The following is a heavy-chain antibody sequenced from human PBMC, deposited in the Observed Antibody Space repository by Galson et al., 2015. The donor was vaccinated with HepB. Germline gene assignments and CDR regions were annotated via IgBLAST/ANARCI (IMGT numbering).Heavy chain of an antibody. Sequence: SLRLSCAASGFTFSSYSMDWVRQAPGKGLEWVSSISSSSSYIYYADSVKGRFTISRDNAKNSLYLQMNSLRAEDTAVYYCASSAEIVVVPAAIFYWGQGTLVTVSS. CDR1: GFTFSSYS. CDR2: ISSSSSYI. CDR3: ASSAEIVVVPAAIFY. D-gene: IGHD2-2*02. V-gene: IGHV3-21*01. J-gene: IGHJ4*02.